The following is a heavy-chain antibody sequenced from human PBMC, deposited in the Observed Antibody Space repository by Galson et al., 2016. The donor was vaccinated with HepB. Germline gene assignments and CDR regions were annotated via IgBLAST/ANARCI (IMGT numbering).Heavy chain of an antibody. Sequence: SLRLSCAVSGFTVSSDYMSWVRQAPGKGLEWVSSISSSSTYIFYADSMRGRFTISRDNAKSSLYLQMNSLRVEDTAVYYCARDRLRDEQYMGHYHDFWGQGTLVTVSS. J-gene: IGHJ4*02. CDR3: ARDRLRDEQYMGHYHDF. V-gene: IGHV3-21*01. CDR1: GFTVSSDY. D-gene: IGHD5-12*01. CDR2: ISSSSTYI.